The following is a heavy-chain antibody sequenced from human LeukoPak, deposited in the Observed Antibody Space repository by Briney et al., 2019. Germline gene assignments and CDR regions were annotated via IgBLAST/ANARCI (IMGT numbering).Heavy chain of an antibody. D-gene: IGHD6-13*01. J-gene: IGHJ4*02. V-gene: IGHV1-8*01. Sequence: ASVTVSCTASGYTFTSYDINWVRQATGQGLEWMGWMNTNSGDTGYAQKFQGRVTMTRNTSISTAYMELSSLRSEDTAVYYCARGSSSFPDYWGQGTLVTVSS. CDR2: MNTNSGDT. CDR1: GYTFTSYD. CDR3: ARGSSSFPDY.